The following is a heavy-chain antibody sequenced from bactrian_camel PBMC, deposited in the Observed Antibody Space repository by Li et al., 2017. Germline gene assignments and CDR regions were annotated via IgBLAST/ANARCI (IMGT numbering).Heavy chain of an antibody. V-gene: IGHV3S1*01. J-gene: IGHJ4*01. CDR3: STPYGGSAFVPVY. CDR2: LYIDGDGPT. D-gene: IGHD6*01. CDR1: GRPYSRYC. Sequence: LVESGGGSVQAGGSLRLSCAASGRPYSRYCLAWFRQAPGKEREAVAALYIDGDGPTYYAPSVKGRFTIARDNAKNTVYLQMNSLKSEDTALYYCSTPYGGSAFVPVYWGQGTQVTVS.